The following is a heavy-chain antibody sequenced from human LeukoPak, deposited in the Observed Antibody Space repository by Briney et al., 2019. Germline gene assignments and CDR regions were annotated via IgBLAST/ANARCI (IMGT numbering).Heavy chain of an antibody. CDR3: ARQEYGSGRRKAAFDI. V-gene: IGHV4-59*08. Sequence: SETLSLTCTVSGGSISSYYWSWIRQPPGKGLEWIGYIYYSGSTNYNPSLKSRVTISVDTSKNQFSLKLSSVTAADTAVYYCARQEYGSGRRKAAFDIWGQGTMVTVSS. CDR2: IYYSGST. D-gene: IGHD3-10*01. CDR1: GGSISSYY. J-gene: IGHJ3*02.